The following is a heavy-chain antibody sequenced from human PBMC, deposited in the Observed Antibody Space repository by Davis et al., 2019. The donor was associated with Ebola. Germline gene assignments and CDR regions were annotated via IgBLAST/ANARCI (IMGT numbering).Heavy chain of an antibody. Sequence: ASSVKVSCKASGYTFSTYGISWLRQAPGQGLEWMGWISAYNGNTNYAQKLQGRVTMTTDTSTSTASMELRSLRSDDTAVYYCARDLAASAWFDPWGQGTLVTVSS. D-gene: IGHD6-13*01. J-gene: IGHJ5*02. CDR3: ARDLAASAWFDP. CDR2: ISAYNGNT. V-gene: IGHV1-18*01. CDR1: GYTFSTYG.